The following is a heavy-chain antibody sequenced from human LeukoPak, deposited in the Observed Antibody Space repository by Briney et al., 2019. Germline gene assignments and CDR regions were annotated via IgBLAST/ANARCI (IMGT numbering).Heavy chain of an antibody. CDR3: ARDQYDTWSRRGNFDS. D-gene: IGHD3-3*01. CDR2: ISSSSSTI. Sequence: GGSLRLSCAASGFTFSDYYMSWIRQAPGKGLEWVSYISSSSSTIYYADSVKGRFTISRDNAKNSLYLQMNSLRAEDTAVFYCARDQYDTWSRRGNFDSWGQGTLVTVSS. V-gene: IGHV3-11*01. J-gene: IGHJ4*02. CDR1: GFTFSDYY.